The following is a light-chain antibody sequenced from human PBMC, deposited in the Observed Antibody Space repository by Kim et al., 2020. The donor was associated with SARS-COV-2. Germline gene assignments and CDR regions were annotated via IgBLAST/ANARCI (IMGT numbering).Light chain of an antibody. V-gene: IGKV1-6*01. CDR1: QDIRND. J-gene: IGKJ2*01. CDR3: LQNFDFPNT. Sequence: SASGGDGATTTRRASQDIRNDLAWYQKKPGKPPRLLFSAASRLRGGAPTGSGGGGSGTHSTLTISGLQPEDFASFYFLQNFDFPNTFGQGTSWRS. CDR2: AAS.